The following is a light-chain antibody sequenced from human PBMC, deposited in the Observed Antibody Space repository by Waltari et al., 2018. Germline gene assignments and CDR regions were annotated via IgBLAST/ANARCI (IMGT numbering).Light chain of an antibody. V-gene: IGLV2-11*01. CDR1: NSDIGGYNY. Sequence: QAALTQPPSVSGSPGQSVTISCTGTNSDIGGYNYPSRNQHHPGKVPKLMIYDVNKRPSGVSDRFSGSKSGSTASLTISGLQAEDEADYYCSSYAGRTTFYIFGAGTRLTVL. J-gene: IGLJ1*01. CDR3: SSYAGRTTFYI. CDR2: DVN.